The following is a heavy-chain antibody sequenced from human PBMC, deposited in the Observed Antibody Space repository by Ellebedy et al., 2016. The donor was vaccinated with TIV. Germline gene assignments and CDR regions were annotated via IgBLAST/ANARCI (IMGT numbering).Heavy chain of an antibody. CDR2: GHYSGAT. D-gene: IGHD2-15*01. V-gene: IGHV4-59*01. CDR1: GGSIGDYY. CDR3: AKWCSGEVCTNAYEI. J-gene: IGHJ3*02. Sequence: SETLSLTCTDSGGSIGDYYWNWIRQSPGKGLEWIGFGHYSGATYYSPSLRSRVTVTVDASRNQFSLKLSSVTAADTAIYYCAKWCSGEVCTNAYEIWGQGTMVTVSS.